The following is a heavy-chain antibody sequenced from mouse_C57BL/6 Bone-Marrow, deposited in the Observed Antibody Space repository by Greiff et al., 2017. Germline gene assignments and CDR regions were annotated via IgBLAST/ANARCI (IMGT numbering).Heavy chain of an antibody. Sequence: EVQGVESGGGLVQPGGSMKLSCVASGFTFSNYWMNWVRQSPEKGLEWVAQIRLKSDNYATHYAESVKGRFTISRDDSISSVYLQMNNLRAEDTGIYYCTVFITTVVATGVDYWGQGTTLTVSS. CDR1: GFTFSNYW. J-gene: IGHJ2*01. CDR3: TVFITTVVATGVDY. V-gene: IGHV6-3*01. CDR2: IRLKSDNYAT. D-gene: IGHD1-1*01.